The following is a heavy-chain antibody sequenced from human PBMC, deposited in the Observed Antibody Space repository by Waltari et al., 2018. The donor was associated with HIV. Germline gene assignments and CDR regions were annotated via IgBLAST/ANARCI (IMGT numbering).Heavy chain of an antibody. CDR1: GGSISSGSYY. J-gene: IGHJ2*01. D-gene: IGHD2-15*01. CDR3: AREEYGGKTGRYWYFDL. V-gene: IGHV4-61*02. Sequence: QVQLQESGPGLVKPSQTLSLTCTVSGGSISSGSYYWSWIGQAAGKGLDWIGRIPTSGSTNYNPSLKSRVTISVDTYKDHFSLKLSSVTAADTAVYYCAREEYGGKTGRYWYFDLWGRCTLVTVSS. CDR2: IPTSGST.